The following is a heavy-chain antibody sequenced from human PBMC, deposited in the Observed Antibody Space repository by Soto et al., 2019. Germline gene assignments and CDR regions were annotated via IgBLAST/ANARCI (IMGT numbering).Heavy chain of an antibody. CDR2: IYYSGSI. V-gene: IGHV4-59*01. Sequence: SEPLSLTCTVFGRPISISYWSWIRQPPGKGLEWIGYIYYSGSINYNPSLKSRVTISVDTSKNQFSLKLSSVTAADTAVYYCARVWGGAFDFWGQGTMVT. CDR3: ARVWGGAFDF. J-gene: IGHJ3*01. D-gene: IGHD3-10*01. CDR1: GRPISISY.